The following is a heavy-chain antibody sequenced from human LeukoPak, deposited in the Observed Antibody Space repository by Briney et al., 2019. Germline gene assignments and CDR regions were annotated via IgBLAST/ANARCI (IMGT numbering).Heavy chain of an antibody. D-gene: IGHD6-13*01. CDR3: ARASSITTGGVGSFDY. V-gene: IGHV4-34*01. J-gene: IGHJ4*02. CDR1: GGSFSGYY. Sequence: PSETLSLTCAVYGGSFSGYYWSWIRQPPGKGLEWIGEINHSGSTNYNPSLKSRVTISVDTSKNQFSLKLSSVTAADTAVYYCARASSITTGGVGSFDYWSQGTLVTVSS. CDR2: INHSGST.